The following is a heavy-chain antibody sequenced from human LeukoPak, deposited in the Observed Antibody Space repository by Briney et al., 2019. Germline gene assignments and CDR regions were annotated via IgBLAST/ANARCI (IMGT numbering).Heavy chain of an antibody. J-gene: IGHJ3*02. V-gene: IGHV4-4*07. CDR1: GGSISSYY. D-gene: IGHD5-12*01. CDR2: IYTSGST. Sequence: SETLSLTCTVSGGSISSYYWSWIRQPAGKGLEWIGRIYTSGSTNYNPSLKSRVTMSVDTSKNQFSLKLSSVTAADTAVYYCARHHSGYAFGAFDIWGQGTMVTVSS. CDR3: ARHHSGYAFGAFDI.